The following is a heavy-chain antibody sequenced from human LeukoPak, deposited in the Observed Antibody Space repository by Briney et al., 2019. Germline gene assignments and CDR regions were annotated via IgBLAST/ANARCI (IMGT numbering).Heavy chain of an antibody. CDR2: IYSSGST. D-gene: IGHD4-23*01. CDR1: GGSINTGGYY. Sequence: PSQTLSLTCTVSGGSINTGGYYWSWIRQHPEKGLEWIGYIYSSGSTYYNPSLQSQVSISVDTSKNQFSLRLSSVTAADTAVYYCARDYYHGNPGYYFDHWGQGTLVTVSS. J-gene: IGHJ4*02. V-gene: IGHV4-31*01. CDR3: ARDYYHGNPGYYFDH.